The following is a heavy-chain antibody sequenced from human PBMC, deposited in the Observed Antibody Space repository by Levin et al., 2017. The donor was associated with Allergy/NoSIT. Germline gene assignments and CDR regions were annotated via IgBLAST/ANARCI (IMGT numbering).Heavy chain of an antibody. Sequence: LSLTCAASGFTFRTYGMHWVRQAPGKGLEWVAAISYGGNNKYYADSVKGRFTISRDNSKNTLFLQMNSLKSEDTAVYYCAKEVLELIDYWGQGTLVTVSS. CDR2: ISYGGNNK. D-gene: IGHD1-7*01. CDR1: GFTFRTYG. CDR3: AKEVLELIDY. V-gene: IGHV3-30*18. J-gene: IGHJ4*02.